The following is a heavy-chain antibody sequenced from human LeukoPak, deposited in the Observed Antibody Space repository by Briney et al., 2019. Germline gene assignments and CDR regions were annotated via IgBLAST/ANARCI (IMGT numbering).Heavy chain of an antibody. CDR3: ASGAVAGT. V-gene: IGHV4-59*01. D-gene: IGHD6-19*01. CDR1: GGSISTYS. CDR2: IYYSGST. J-gene: IGHJ5*02. Sequence: SSETLSLTCTVSGGSISTYSWTWIRQPPGKGLEWIGNIYYSGSTNYNPSLKSRVTISVDTSKNQFSLKLSSVTAADTAVYYCASGAVAGTWGQGTLVTVSS.